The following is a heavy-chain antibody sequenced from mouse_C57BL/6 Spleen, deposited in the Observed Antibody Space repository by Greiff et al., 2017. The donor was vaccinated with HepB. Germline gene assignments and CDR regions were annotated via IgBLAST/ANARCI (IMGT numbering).Heavy chain of an antibody. CDR3: ASTTVVEGDYFDY. CDR1: GFTFSSYA. J-gene: IGHJ2*01. CDR2: ISDGGSYT. V-gene: IGHV5-4*03. D-gene: IGHD1-1*01. Sequence: EVRLVESGGGLVKPGGSLKLSCAASGFTFSSYAMSWVRQTPEKRLEWVATISDGGSYTYYPDNVKGRFTISRDNAKNNLYLQMSHLKSEDTAMYYCASTTVVEGDYFDYWGQGTTLTVSS.